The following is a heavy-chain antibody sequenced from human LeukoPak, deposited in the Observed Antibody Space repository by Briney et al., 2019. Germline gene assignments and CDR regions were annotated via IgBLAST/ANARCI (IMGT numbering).Heavy chain of an antibody. Sequence: SVKVSCKASGGTFSSYAISWVRQAPGQGLEWMGGIIPFFGTANYAQKFQGRVTITADESTSTAYMELSSLRSEDTAVYYCARDPLEYDDSGYHFRAFDMWGQGTMVIVSS. V-gene: IGHV1-69*13. D-gene: IGHD3-22*01. CDR1: GGTFSSYA. CDR2: IIPFFGTA. J-gene: IGHJ3*02. CDR3: ARDPLEYDDSGYHFRAFDM.